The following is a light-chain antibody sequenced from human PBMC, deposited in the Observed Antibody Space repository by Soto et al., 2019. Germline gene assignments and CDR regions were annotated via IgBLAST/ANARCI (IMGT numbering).Light chain of an antibody. Sequence: EIVMTQSPATLSVSPGERATLSCRASQSVSTNLAWYQQKPGQAPRLLIFGASTRATGIPARFSGSGSGTDFTLTISSLQSEDFALYYCQHYNNWPLTFGQGTKVDI. CDR3: QHYNNWPLT. V-gene: IGKV3-15*01. J-gene: IGKJ1*01. CDR2: GAS. CDR1: QSVSTN.